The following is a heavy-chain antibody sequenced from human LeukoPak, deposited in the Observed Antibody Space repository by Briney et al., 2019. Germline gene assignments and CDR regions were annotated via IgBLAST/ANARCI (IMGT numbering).Heavy chain of an antibody. CDR3: ARRPRGGWHSSSFNYFDY. D-gene: IGHD6-6*01. CDR2: IHYTGST. Sequence: SETLSLTCAVSGDAISGSTYYWAWLRQPPGEGLEWIGSIHYTGSTYYNPSLKTRVTINVDTSKNQFSLKLSSVTAADTSVYYCARRPRGGWHSSSFNYFDYWGQGTLVTVSS. CDR1: GDAISGSTYY. V-gene: IGHV4-39*01. J-gene: IGHJ4*02.